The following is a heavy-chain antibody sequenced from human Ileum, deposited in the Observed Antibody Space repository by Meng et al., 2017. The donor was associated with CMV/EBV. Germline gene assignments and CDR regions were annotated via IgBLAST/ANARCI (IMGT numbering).Heavy chain of an antibody. CDR2: FSRSFDNI. CDR1: GFTFSSYS. V-gene: IGHV3-21*03. J-gene: IGHJ4*02. D-gene: IGHD2-2*01. CDR3: VRDDAWAFDY. Sequence: EVQLVESGGXLVKPGGSRXLSCAASGFTFSSYSMNWVRQAPGKGLEWISYFSRSFDNIAYADSVKGRFTISRDNAKNSLYLQMNSLRAEDTAVYFCVRDDAWAFDYWGQGTLVTVSS.